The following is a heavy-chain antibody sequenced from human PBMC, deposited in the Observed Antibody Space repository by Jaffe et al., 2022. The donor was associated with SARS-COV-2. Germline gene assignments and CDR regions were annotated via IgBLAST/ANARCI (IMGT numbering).Heavy chain of an antibody. Sequence: QLRLQESGPGLVKPSETLSLTCTVSGGSITTSNYYWGWIRQPPGKGLEWIGSIYYSGKNYNNPSLKSRVTIAVDTSRNQFSLRLTSVTAADTAVYYCASEDLVLLTRGDQKKGVDDWGQGTLVTVSS. CDR3: ASEDLVLLTRGDQKKGVDD. CDR1: GGSITTSNYY. J-gene: IGHJ4*02. D-gene: IGHD2-21*01. V-gene: IGHV4-39*01. CDR2: IYYSGKN.